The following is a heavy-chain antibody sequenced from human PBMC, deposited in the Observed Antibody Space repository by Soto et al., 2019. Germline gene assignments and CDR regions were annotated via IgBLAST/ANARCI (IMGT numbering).Heavy chain of an antibody. J-gene: IGHJ5*02. D-gene: IGHD3-10*01. V-gene: IGHV4-34*01. CDR3: ASEVTMVPGTPGCSHP. Sequence: PSETLSLTCAVYGGSFSGYYWSWIRQRPGKGLEWIGEINHSGSTNYNPSLKSRVTISVDTSKNQFSLKLSSVTAADTAVYSCASEVTMVPGTPGCSHPRHHATLVTVS. CDR1: GGSFSGYY. CDR2: INHSGST.